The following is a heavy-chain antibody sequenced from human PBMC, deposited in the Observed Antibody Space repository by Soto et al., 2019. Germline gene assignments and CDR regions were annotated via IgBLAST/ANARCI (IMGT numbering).Heavy chain of an antibody. Sequence: GGSLRLSCAASGFTFSSYWMSWVRQAPGKGLEWVANIKQDGSEKYYVDSVKGRFTISRDNAKNSLYLQMNSLRAEDTAVYYCARGGSSGWSYYYYMDVWGKGTTVTVSS. CDR3: ARGGSSGWSYYYYMDV. CDR2: IKQDGSEK. CDR1: GFTFSSYW. V-gene: IGHV3-7*01. D-gene: IGHD6-19*01. J-gene: IGHJ6*03.